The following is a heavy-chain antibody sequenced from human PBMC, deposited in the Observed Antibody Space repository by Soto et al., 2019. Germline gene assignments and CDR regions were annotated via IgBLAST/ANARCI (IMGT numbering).Heavy chain of an antibody. D-gene: IGHD3-10*01. Sequence: QPGGSLRLSCAASGFTFSGFGMHWVRQAPGKGLEWVAVIWYDGSNKYYGDSVKGRFTISRDDSTNTLYLQMNSLRVEDTAVYYCARDAYYGSGSYDYWGQGTLVTVSS. J-gene: IGHJ4*02. CDR2: IWYDGSNK. V-gene: IGHV3-33*01. CDR1: GFTFSGFG. CDR3: ARDAYYGSGSYDY.